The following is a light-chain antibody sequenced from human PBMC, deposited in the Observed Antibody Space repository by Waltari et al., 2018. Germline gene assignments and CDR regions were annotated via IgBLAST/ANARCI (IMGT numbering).Light chain of an antibody. Sequence: QSALTQPASVSGSPGQSITISCTGTSSDVGGYNYASWYQQPPGKAPKLMIYEVSNRPSGVSNRCSGSKSGNTASLTISGLQAEDEADYYCSSYTSSSTLYVFGTGTKVTVL. J-gene: IGLJ1*01. CDR1: SSDVGGYNY. V-gene: IGLV2-14*01. CDR3: SSYTSSSTLYV. CDR2: EVS.